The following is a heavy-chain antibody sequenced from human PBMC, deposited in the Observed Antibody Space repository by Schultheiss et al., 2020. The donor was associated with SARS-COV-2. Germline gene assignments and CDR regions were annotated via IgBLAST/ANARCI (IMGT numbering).Heavy chain of an antibody. CDR2: ISAYNGNT. Sequence: ASVKVSCKASGYTFTSYGISWVRQAPGQGLEWMGWISAYNGNTNYAQKLQGRVTMTTDTSTSTAYMELSSLRSEDTAVYYCARRQYQLLNYYYYYGMDVWGQGTTVTVSS. CDR3: ARRQYQLLNYYYYYGMDV. J-gene: IGHJ6*02. CDR1: GYTFTSYG. V-gene: IGHV1-18*01. D-gene: IGHD2-2*01.